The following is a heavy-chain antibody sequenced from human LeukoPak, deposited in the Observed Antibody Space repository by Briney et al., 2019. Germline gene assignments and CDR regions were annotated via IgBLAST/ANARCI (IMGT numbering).Heavy chain of an antibody. Sequence: LETLSLTCTVSGGSISSYYWGWIRPPPGRGLEWIGSIYYSGSTYYNPSLKSRVTISVDTSKNQFSLKLSSVTAADTAVYYCASQMATITGGAYWGQGTLVTVSS. D-gene: IGHD5-24*01. J-gene: IGHJ4*02. CDR3: ASQMATITGGAY. CDR1: GGSISSYY. CDR2: IYYSGST. V-gene: IGHV4-39*01.